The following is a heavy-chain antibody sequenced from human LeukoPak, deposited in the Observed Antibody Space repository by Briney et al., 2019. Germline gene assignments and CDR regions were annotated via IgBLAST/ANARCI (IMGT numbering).Heavy chain of an antibody. CDR1: GFTFSSYA. Sequence: PGGSLRLSCAASGFTFSSYAMSWVRQAPGKGLEWVSAISGSGGSTYYADSVKGRFTISRDNSKNTLYLQMNSLRAEDTAVYYCAKHGGNIVATTPNDYWGQGTLVTVSS. D-gene: IGHD5-12*01. J-gene: IGHJ4*02. CDR2: ISGSGGST. CDR3: AKHGGNIVATTPNDY. V-gene: IGHV3-23*01.